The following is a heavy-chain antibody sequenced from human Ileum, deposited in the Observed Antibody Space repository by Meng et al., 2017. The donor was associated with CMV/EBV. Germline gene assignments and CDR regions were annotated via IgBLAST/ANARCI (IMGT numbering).Heavy chain of an antibody. CDR2: INPNSGGT. V-gene: IGHV1-2*02. Sequence: ASVNVSCKASGYTFTGYYMHWVRQAPGQGLEWMGWINPNSGGTNYAQKFQGRVTMTRDTSISTAYMELSRLRSDDTAVYYCASTRPYCGGDCYSGYYFDYWGQGTLVTVSS. D-gene: IGHD2-21*01. CDR1: GYTFTGYY. CDR3: ASTRPYCGGDCYSGYYFDY. J-gene: IGHJ4*02.